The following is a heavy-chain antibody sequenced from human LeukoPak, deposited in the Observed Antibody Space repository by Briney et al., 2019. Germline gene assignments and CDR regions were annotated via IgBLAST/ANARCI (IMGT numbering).Heavy chain of an antibody. CDR3: ARGHNWNDRGAFDI. CDR2: IYSGGST. V-gene: IGHV3-53*01. J-gene: IGHJ3*02. CDR1: GFTVSSNY. Sequence: PGGSLRVSCAASGFTVSSNYMSWVRQAPGKGLEWVSSIYSGGSTYYADSVKGRFTISRDSSKNTLYLQMSSLRAEDTAVYYCARGHNWNDRGAFDIWGQGTMVTVSS. D-gene: IGHD1-1*01.